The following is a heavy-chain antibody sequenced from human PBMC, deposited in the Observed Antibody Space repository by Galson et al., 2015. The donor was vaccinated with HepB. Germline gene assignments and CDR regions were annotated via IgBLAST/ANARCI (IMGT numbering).Heavy chain of an antibody. Sequence: SETLSLTCAVSGGSFSGYYWSWIRQPPGKGLEWIGEINHSGSTNYNPSLKSRVTISVDTSENQFSLKLSSLTAADTAVYYCARGPSGDSSGYYYSGVEFDYWGQGTLVTVSS. V-gene: IGHV4-34*01. CDR1: GGSFSGYY. CDR2: INHSGST. J-gene: IGHJ4*02. D-gene: IGHD3-22*01. CDR3: ARGPSGDSSGYYYSGVEFDY.